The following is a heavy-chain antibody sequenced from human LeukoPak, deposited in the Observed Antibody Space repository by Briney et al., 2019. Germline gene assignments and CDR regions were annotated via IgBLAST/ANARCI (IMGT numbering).Heavy chain of an antibody. CDR2: IRGDGGST. J-gene: IGHJ2*01. V-gene: IGHV3-43*02. D-gene: IGHD1-26*01. CDR3: AKDRRDSGSYYWYFDL. Sequence: GGSLRLSCAASGLTFDDYAMRWVRQAPGKGLEGVSLIRGDGGSTYYADSVKGRFTISRDNSKNSLYLQMNSLRTEDPALYYCAKDRRDSGSYYWYFDLWGRGTLVTVSS. CDR1: GLTFDDYA.